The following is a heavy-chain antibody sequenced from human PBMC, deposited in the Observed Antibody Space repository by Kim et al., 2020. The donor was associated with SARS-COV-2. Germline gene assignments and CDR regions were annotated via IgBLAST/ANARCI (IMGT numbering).Heavy chain of an antibody. CDR3: ARDRHYDLYYYYYYGMYV. CDR1: GFTFSSYG. CDR2: IWYDGSDK. D-gene: IGHD3-3*01. J-gene: IGHJ6*02. Sequence: GGSLRLSCAASGFTFSSYGMHWVRQAPGKGLEWVAVIWYDGSDKYYADSVKGRFTISRDNSKNTLYLQMNSLRAEDTAVYYCARDRHYDLYYYYYYGMYVSGQGTTVTASS. V-gene: IGHV3-33*01.